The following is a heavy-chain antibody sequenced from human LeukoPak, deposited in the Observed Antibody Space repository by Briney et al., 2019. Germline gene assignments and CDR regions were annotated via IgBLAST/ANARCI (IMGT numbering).Heavy chain of an antibody. J-gene: IGHJ4*02. V-gene: IGHV1-2*02. CDR1: GYTFTGYY. Sequence: ASVKVSCKASGYTFTGYYMHWVRQAPGQGLEWMGWINPNSGGTNYAQKFQGRVTMTRDTSISTAYMELSRLRSDDTAVYYCARDRPRITISGVVIRPVGSFDYWGQGTLVTVSS. CDR3: ARDRPRITISGVVIRPVGSFDY. D-gene: IGHD3-3*01. CDR2: INPNSGGT.